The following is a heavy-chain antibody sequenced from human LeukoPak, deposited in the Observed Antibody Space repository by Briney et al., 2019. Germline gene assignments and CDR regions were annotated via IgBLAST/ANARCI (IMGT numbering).Heavy chain of an antibody. Sequence: PGGPLRLSCAASGFIFSNYAMHWVRQAPSKGLEWVAIVSYDESNNYYADSVKGRFTISRDNSKNTLYLQMNSLRAEDTAVYYCAREGPNDFWRRGDYWGQGTLVTVSS. D-gene: IGHD3-3*01. V-gene: IGHV3-30-3*01. CDR3: AREGPNDFWRRGDY. J-gene: IGHJ4*02. CDR2: VSYDESNN. CDR1: GFIFSNYA.